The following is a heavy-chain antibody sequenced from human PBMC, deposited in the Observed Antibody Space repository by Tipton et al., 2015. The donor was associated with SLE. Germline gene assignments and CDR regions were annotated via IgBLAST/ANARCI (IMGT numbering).Heavy chain of an antibody. CDR2: VSYSGST. CDR1: GGSINVYY. J-gene: IGHJ6*02. V-gene: IGHV4-59*01. Sequence: TLSLTCSVSGGSINVYYWSWVRQPPGKGLEWIGYVSYSGSTNYNPSLQSRVTISVDTSKNQFSLKLRSVTAADTAVYYCARVDSSYTYYYYYGMDVWGQGTTVTVSS. D-gene: IGHD6-6*01. CDR3: ARVDSSYTYYYYYGMDV.